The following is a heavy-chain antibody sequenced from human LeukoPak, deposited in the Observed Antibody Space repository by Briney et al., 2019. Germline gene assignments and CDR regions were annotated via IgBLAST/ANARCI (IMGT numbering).Heavy chain of an antibody. V-gene: IGHV3-21*01. J-gene: IGHJ4*02. CDR2: ISSSSNYI. CDR3: ARGTLGAWGW. Sequence: PGGSLRLSCAASGFTFSSYDMNWVRQAPGKGLEWVSSISSSSNYIHYADSVKGRFTISRDNAKNSLYLQMNSLRAEDTAVYFCARGTLGAWGWWGQGTLVTVSS. D-gene: IGHD6-19*01. CDR1: GFTFSSYD.